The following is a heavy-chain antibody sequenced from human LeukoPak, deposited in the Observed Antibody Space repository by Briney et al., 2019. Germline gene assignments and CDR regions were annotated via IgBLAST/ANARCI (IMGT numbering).Heavy chain of an antibody. V-gene: IGHV3-7*01. J-gene: IGHJ4*02. CDR3: ARDLEGAAAAGSNY. CDR1: GFTFSSYW. D-gene: IGHD6-13*01. CDR2: IKQDGSEK. Sequence: GGSLRLSCAASGFTFSSYWISWVRQAPGKGLEWVANIKQDGSEKYYVDSVKGRFTISRDNAKNSLDLQMNSLRAEDTAVYYCARDLEGAAAAGSNYWGQGTLVTVSS.